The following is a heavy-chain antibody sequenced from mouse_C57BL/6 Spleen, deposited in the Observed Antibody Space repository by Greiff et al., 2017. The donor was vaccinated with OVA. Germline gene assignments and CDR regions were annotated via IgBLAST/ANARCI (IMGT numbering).Heavy chain of an antibody. CDR3: ARHEIYDDYGAWFAY. V-gene: IGHV1-62-2*01. CDR1: GYTFTEYT. J-gene: IGHJ3*01. D-gene: IGHD2-4*01. Sequence: VMLVESGAELVKPGASVKLSCKASGYTFTEYTIHWVKQRSGQGLEWIGWFYPGSGSIKYNEKFKDKATLTADKSSSTVYMELSRLTSEDSAVYFGARHEIYDDYGAWFAYWGQGTLVTVSA. CDR2: FYPGSGSI.